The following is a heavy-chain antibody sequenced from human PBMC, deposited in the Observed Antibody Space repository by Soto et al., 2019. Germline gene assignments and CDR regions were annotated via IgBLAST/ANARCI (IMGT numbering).Heavy chain of an antibody. Sequence: LSRSCAASGFTSTIYSMNWVRQAPGKGLEWVSSISSTTNYIYYADSMKGRFTVSRDNAKNSVYLDMNSLSAEDTAVYYCARESEDLTSTFDYWGQGTLVTVSS. CDR1: GFTSTIYS. CDR2: ISSTTNYI. J-gene: IGHJ4*02. V-gene: IGHV3-21*01. CDR3: ARESEDLTSTFDY.